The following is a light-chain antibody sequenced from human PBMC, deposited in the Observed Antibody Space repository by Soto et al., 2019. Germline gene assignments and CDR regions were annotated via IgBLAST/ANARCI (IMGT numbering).Light chain of an antibody. CDR1: QNVSTY. J-gene: IGKJ1*01. CDR2: DAS. CDR3: QQRSNWPPKWT. Sequence: EIVLTHSPATLSLSPGERATLSCRASQNVSTYLAWYQQKPGQAPRLLIYDASKRATGIPARFSGSVSGTAFTHALTSLETEDFGVYYGQQRSNWPPKWTFGQGTKVDIK. V-gene: IGKV3-11*01.